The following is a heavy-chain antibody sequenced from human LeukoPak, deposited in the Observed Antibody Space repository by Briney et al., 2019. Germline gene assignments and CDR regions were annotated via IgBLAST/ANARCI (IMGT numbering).Heavy chain of an antibody. J-gene: IGHJ5*02. Sequence: SETLSLTCTVSSYSISSSYYWSWIRQPAGKGLEWIGRIYTSGSTNYNPSLKSRVTMSVDTSKNQFSLKLSSVTAADTAVYYCARGGGTMVRGKRFSWFDPWGQGTLVTVSS. D-gene: IGHD3-10*01. CDR2: IYTSGST. V-gene: IGHV4-4*07. CDR1: SYSISSSYY. CDR3: ARGGGTMVRGKRFSWFDP.